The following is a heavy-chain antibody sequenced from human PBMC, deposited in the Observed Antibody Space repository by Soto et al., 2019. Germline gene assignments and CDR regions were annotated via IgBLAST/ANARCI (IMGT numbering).Heavy chain of an antibody. CDR3: ARDSSLFCTGGTCYLQEAFDI. Sequence: RGALRLSCAASGFTFNTYTMNWVRQAPGKGLEWVSSISSTSTYIYYADSVRGRFTISRDNAGNSLYLQMSSLRAEDSAVYYCARDSSLFCTGGTCYLQEAFDIWGQGTTVNVS. CDR2: ISSTSTYI. D-gene: IGHD2-8*02. CDR1: GFTFNTYT. V-gene: IGHV3-21*01. J-gene: IGHJ3*02.